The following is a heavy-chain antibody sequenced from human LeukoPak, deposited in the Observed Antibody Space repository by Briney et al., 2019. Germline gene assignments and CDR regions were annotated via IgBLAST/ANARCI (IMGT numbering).Heavy chain of an antibody. CDR2: FDPEYGGT. CDR1: GYTLTEFS. Sequence: ASVKVSCKVSGYTLTEFSMHWVRQAPGKGLEWVGGFDPEYGGTIYTQKFQGRVTVTEDTSTDTAYMELSSLRSEDTAVYYCAGRSSGWEYFDYWGQGTLVTVSS. D-gene: IGHD6-19*01. V-gene: IGHV1-24*01. J-gene: IGHJ4*02. CDR3: AGRSSGWEYFDY.